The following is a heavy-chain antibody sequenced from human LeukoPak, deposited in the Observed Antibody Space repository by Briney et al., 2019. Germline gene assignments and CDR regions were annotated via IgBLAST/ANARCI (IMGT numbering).Heavy chain of an antibody. J-gene: IGHJ4*02. Sequence: SETLSLTCTVSGGSISSSSYYWGWIRQPPGKGLEWIGSIYYSGSTYYNPSLKSRVTISVDTSKNQFSLKLSSVTAADTAVYNCASISTIAAAGNAFDYWGQGTLVTVSS. D-gene: IGHD6-13*01. CDR3: ASISTIAAAGNAFDY. CDR1: GGSISSSSYY. V-gene: IGHV4-39*01. CDR2: IYYSGST.